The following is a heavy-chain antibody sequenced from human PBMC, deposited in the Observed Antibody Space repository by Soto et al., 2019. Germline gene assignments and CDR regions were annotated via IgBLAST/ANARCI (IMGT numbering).Heavy chain of an antibody. CDR1: GFTFNTYA. CDR3: AKALVGEVGATDY. V-gene: IGHV3-23*01. J-gene: IGHJ4*02. D-gene: IGHD1-26*01. Sequence: EVQMLESGGGLVQPGGSLRLSCAASGFTFNTYAMSWVRQAPGKGLEWVSGISASGDGTYYADSVKGRFTISRDNSRNTLYLQMNSLGAEDAALYYCAKALVGEVGATDYWGQGTLVTVSS. CDR2: ISASGDGT.